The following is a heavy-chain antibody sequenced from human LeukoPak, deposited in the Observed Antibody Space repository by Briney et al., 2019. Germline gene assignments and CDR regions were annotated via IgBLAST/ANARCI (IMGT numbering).Heavy chain of an antibody. Sequence: PGGSLRLSCTAPGFTLSSYGMHWVRQAPGKGLEWVAVISYDGSNKYYADSVKGRFTISRDNSTNTMYLQMNRLRAEDTAVYYCAKGTYYYDSSGYYDAFDIWGQGKMVTVSS. CDR2: ISYDGSNK. D-gene: IGHD3-22*01. J-gene: IGHJ3*02. CDR1: GFTLSSYG. CDR3: AKGTYYYDSSGYYDAFDI. V-gene: IGHV3-30*18.